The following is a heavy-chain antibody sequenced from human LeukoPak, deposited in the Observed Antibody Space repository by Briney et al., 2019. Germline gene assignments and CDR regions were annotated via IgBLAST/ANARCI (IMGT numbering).Heavy chain of an antibody. V-gene: IGHV4-59*01. J-gene: IGHJ5*02. CDR1: GGSISSYY. Sequence: SETLSLTCTVSGGSISSYYWSWIRQPPGKGLEWIGYIYYSGSTNYNPSLKSRVTISVDTSKNQFSLKLSSVTAAGTAVYYCARGENSGSYYHWFDPWGQGTLVTVSS. CDR2: IYYSGST. CDR3: ARGENSGSYYHWFDP. D-gene: IGHD1-26*01.